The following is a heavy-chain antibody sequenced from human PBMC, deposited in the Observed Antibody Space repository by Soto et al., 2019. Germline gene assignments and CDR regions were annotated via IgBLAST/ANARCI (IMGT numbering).Heavy chain of an antibody. CDR2: SRNKANSDST. CDR3: PRFSGSYTRGLDY. CDR1: GFTFSDYY. Sequence: EVQLVESGGGLVQPGGSLRLSCAASGFTFSDYYMDWVRQAPGKGLEWVGRSRNKANSDSTEYAASVKGRFTISRDESKNSLYLQMNSLKPEDTAVNYVPRFSGSYTRGLDYWGQGTRVTVSS. D-gene: IGHD1-26*01. V-gene: IGHV3-72*01. J-gene: IGHJ4*02.